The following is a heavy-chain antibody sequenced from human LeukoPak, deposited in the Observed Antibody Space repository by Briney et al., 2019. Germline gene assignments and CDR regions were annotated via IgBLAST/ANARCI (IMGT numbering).Heavy chain of an antibody. Sequence: SQTLSLTCAVSGGSISSGGYSWSWIRQPPGKGLEWIGYIYHSGSTYYNPSLKSRVTISVDRSKNQFSLKLSSVTAADTAVYYCARDPLAVVTPVVAFDIWGQGTMVTVSS. D-gene: IGHD4-23*01. CDR1: GGSISSGGYS. CDR2: IYHSGST. J-gene: IGHJ3*02. CDR3: ARDPLAVVTPVVAFDI. V-gene: IGHV4-30-2*01.